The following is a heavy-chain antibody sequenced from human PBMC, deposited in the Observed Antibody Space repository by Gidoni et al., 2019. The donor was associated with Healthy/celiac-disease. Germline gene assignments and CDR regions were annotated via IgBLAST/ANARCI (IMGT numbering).Heavy chain of an antibody. V-gene: IGHV3-23*01. CDR2: ISGSGGST. D-gene: IGHD1-20*01. CDR3: AKDLWVTGTGGSMNWFDP. J-gene: IGHJ5*02. CDR1: GFTFLIYA. Sequence: EVQLLESGGGLVQPGGSLRLSCAASGFTFLIYAMGWVRQAPGKGLEWVSAISGSGGSTYYADSVKGRFTISRDNSKNTLYLQMNSLRAEDTAVYYCAKDLWVTGTGGSMNWFDPWGQGTLVTVSS.